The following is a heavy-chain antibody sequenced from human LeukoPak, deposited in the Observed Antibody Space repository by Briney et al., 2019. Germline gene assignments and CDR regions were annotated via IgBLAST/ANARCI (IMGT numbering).Heavy chain of an antibody. CDR3: AREVEMATTDKGC. J-gene: IGHJ4*02. V-gene: IGHV3-21*01. D-gene: IGHD5-24*01. CDR1: GFTFSSYS. Sequence: PGGSLRLSCAASGFTFSSYSMNWVRQAPGKGLEWVSSISSSSSYIYYADSVKGRFTISRDNAKNSLYRQMNSLRAEDTAVYYCAREVEMATTDKGCWGQGTLVTVSS. CDR2: ISSSSSYI.